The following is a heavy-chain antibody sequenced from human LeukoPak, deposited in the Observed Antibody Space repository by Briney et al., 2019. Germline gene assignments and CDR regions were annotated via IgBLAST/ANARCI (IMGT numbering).Heavy chain of an antibody. CDR2: IYSGGST. J-gene: IGHJ4*02. V-gene: IGHV3-53*04. CDR3: ASSTYYYDSSGLPIDY. Sequence: GGSLRLSCAASGFTVSSNYVSWVRQAPGKGLEWVSVIYSGGSTYYADSVKGRFTISRHNSKNTLYLQMNSLRAEDTAVYYCASSTYYYDSSGLPIDYWGQGTLVTVSS. D-gene: IGHD3-22*01. CDR1: GFTVSSNY.